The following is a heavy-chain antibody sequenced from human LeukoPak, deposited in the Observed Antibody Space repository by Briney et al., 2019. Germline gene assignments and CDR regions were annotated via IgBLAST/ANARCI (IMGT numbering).Heavy chain of an antibody. J-gene: IGHJ4*02. CDR2: ISSNGGST. D-gene: IGHD3-22*01. CDR3: ARQDSSGYPGVD. V-gene: IGHV3-64*01. CDR1: GFTFSSYA. Sequence: GGSLRLSRAASGFTFSSYAMHWVRQAPGKGLEYVSAISSNGGSTYYANSVKGRFTISRDNSKNTLYLQMGSLRAEDMAVYYCARQDSSGYPGVDWGQGTLVTVFS.